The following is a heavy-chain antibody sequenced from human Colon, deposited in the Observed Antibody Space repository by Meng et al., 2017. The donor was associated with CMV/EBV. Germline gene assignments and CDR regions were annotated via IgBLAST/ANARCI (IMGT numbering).Heavy chain of an antibody. CDR2: ISAHNGNT. CDR1: GYTFTTYG. CDR3: ARGKGYYSTSGNFDY. D-gene: IGHD1-26*01. V-gene: IGHV1-18*01. J-gene: IGHJ4*02. Sequence: ASVKVSCKASGYTFTTYGISWVRQAPGQGLEWMGWISAHNGNTNYAQNLQGRVTMTTDRSTSTAYMELRSPRSDDTAVYYCARGKGYYSTSGNFDYWGQGTLVTVSS.